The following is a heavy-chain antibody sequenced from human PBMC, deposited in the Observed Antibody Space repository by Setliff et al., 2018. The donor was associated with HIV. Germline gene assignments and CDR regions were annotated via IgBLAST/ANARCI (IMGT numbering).Heavy chain of an antibody. CDR1: GLTFSNCG. D-gene: IGHD3-3*01. Sequence: GDSLKISCATSGLTFSNCGMHWVRQAPGKGLEWVSRIDSDGSDTNYADSVRGRFTISRDNAKNTVYLQLTSLRAEDTAVYYCARGPQYNFWGGYLGLWGQGTLVTVSS. J-gene: IGHJ4*02. CDR3: ARGPQYNFWGGYLGL. CDR2: IDSDGSDT. V-gene: IGHV3-74*01.